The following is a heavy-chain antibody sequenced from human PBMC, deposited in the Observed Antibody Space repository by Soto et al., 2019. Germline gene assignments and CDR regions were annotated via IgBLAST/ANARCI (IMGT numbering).Heavy chain of an antibody. CDR3: ARGSSPDSYYYMGV. D-gene: IGHD1-26*01. J-gene: IGHJ6*03. CDR1: EFTFSNYA. CDR2: VLSSGDKT. V-gene: IGHV3-23*01. Sequence: GGSLRLSCAASEFTFSNYAMTWVRQPPGKGLEWVSAVLSSGDKTYYAASVRGRFTISRDNSKGTLFLHMTSLRAEDTALYYCARGSSPDSYYYMGVWGKGTTVTVSS.